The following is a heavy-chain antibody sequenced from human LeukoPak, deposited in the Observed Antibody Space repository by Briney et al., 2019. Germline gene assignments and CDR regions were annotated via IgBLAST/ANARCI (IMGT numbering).Heavy chain of an antibody. D-gene: IGHD6-13*01. V-gene: IGHV3-30-3*01. CDR1: GFTFSSYA. CDR2: ISYDGSNK. CDR3: AKDLSPTSSSWYRVLYYGMDV. Sequence: GGSLRLSCAASGFTFSSYAMHWVRQAPGKGLEWVAVISYDGSNKYYADSVKGRFTISRDNSKNTLYLQMNSLRAEDTAVYYCAKDLSPTSSSWYRVLYYGMDVWGQGTTVTVSS. J-gene: IGHJ6*02.